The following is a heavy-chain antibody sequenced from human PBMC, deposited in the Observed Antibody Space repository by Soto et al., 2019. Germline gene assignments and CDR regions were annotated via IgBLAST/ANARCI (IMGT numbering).Heavy chain of an antibody. CDR2: IYYSGAT. D-gene: IGHD5-12*01. Sequence: QLQLRESGPGLVQPSETLSLTCLVSGGSINNSTYYWGWIRQPPGKGLEWIGSIYYSGATYYNPSLRSRITISMDRSKNHFSLKLTSVTAADTAIYYCAPVGIGTTTVDYWGQGTLFTVSS. CDR3: APVGIGTTTVDY. J-gene: IGHJ4*02. V-gene: IGHV4-39*02. CDR1: GGSINNSTYY.